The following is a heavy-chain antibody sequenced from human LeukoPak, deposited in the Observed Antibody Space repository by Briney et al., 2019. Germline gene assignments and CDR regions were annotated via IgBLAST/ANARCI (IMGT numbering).Heavy chain of an antibody. CDR1: GGSISSYY. CDR2: IYTSGSP. CDR3: AKDPRIQPKKQHAESGDY. D-gene: IGHD6-13*01. V-gene: IGHV4-4*07. Sequence: SETLSLTCTVTGGSISSYYWTWIRQPAGKGLEWIGRIYTSGSPSYNPSLKSRVTMSVDTSKNQFSLKLSSVTAADTAAYYCAKDPRIQPKKQHAESGDYWGQGILVTVSS. J-gene: IGHJ4*02.